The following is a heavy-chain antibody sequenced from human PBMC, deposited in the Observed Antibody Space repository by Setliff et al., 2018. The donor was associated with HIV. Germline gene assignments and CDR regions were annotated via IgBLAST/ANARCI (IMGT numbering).Heavy chain of an antibody. CDR3: ARDARWLQFPYFDY. J-gene: IGHJ4*01. V-gene: IGHV4-61*09. CDR2: IYTDGST. Sequence: PSETLSLTCTVSGGSITSGNYFWTWIRQPAGKGLEWIGHIYTDGSTNYNPSFRSRVTISVDLSKNQFSLKLSSVTAADTAVYYCARDARWLQFPYFDYWGQGTLVTVSS. D-gene: IGHD5-12*01. CDR1: GGSITSGNYF.